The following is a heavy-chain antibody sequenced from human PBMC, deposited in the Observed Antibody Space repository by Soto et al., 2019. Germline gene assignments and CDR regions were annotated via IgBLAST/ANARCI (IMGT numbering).Heavy chain of an antibody. CDR2: ISAYNGNT. V-gene: IGHV1-18*01. CDR3: ARDGLVGGSYSWFDP. CDR1: GYTFTSYG. J-gene: IGHJ5*02. D-gene: IGHD1-26*01. Sequence: ASVKVSCKASGYTFTSYGISWVRQAPGQGLEWMGWISAYNGNTNYAQKLLGRVTMTTDTSTSTAYMELRSLRSDDTAVYYCARDGLVGGSYSWFDPWGQGTLVTVSS.